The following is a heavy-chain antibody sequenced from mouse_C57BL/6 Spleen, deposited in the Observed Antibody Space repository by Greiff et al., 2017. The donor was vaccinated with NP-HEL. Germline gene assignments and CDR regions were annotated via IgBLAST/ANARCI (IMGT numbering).Heavy chain of an antibody. J-gene: IGHJ2*01. Sequence: VQLQQSGPELVKPGASVKISCKASGYAFSSSWMNWVKQRPGKGLEWIGRIYPGDGDTNYNGKFQGKATLTADKSSSTAYMQLSSLTSEDSAVYFCARSLTTVVATAYFDYWGQGTTLTVSS. CDR1: GYAFSSSW. D-gene: IGHD1-1*01. CDR3: ARSLTTVVATAYFDY. CDR2: IYPGDGDT. V-gene: IGHV1-82*01.